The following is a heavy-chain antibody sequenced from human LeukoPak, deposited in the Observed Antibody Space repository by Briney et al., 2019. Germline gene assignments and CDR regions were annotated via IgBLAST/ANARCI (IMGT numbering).Heavy chain of an antibody. J-gene: IGHJ4*01. CDR2: ITAYIGNR. V-gene: IGHV1-18*01. D-gene: IGHD1/OR15-1a*01. Sequence: ASVKVSCKPSGYTFSNYGISWVRQAPGQGLEWMGWITAYIGNRLYAHRFQGRITLTTDTSTSTSYMELRSLEYDDTAIYYCARDNNKMVGHWGQGTLVTVSS. CDR1: GYTFSNYG. CDR3: ARDNNKMVGH.